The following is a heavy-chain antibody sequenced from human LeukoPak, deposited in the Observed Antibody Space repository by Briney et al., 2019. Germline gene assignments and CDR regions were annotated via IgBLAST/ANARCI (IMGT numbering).Heavy chain of an antibody. CDR3: ARGGIQLWSNNWVDP. Sequence: SETLSPTCTVSGGSMSSYYWSWIRQPPGKGLEWIGYVYYSGTTNYNPSLRSRVTISVDTSKNQFSLKLSSVTAADTAVYYCARGGIQLWSNNWVDPWGQGILVTVSS. D-gene: IGHD5-18*01. V-gene: IGHV4-59*01. CDR1: GGSMSSYY. J-gene: IGHJ5*02. CDR2: VYYSGTT.